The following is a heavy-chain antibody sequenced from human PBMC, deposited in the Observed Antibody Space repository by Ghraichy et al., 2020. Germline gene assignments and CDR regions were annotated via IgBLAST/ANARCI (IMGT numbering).Heavy chain of an antibody. J-gene: IGHJ6*02. D-gene: IGHD6-19*01. V-gene: IGHV4-34*01. CDR3: ASLPHPDPRYSSGWENYYYYGMDV. CDR2: INHSGST. Sequence: SETLSLTCAVYGGSFSGYYWSWIRQPPGKGLEWIGEINHSGSTNYNPSLKSRVTISVDTSKNQFSLKLSSVTAADTAVYYCASLPHPDPRYSSGWENYYYYGMDVWGQGTTVTVSS. CDR1: GGSFSGYY.